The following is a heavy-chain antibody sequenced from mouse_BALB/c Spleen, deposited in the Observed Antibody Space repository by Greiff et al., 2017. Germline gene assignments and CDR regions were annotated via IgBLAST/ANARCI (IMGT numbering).Heavy chain of an antibody. CDR1: GYTFTSYT. CDR3: ARLRYAMDD. V-gene: IGHV1-4*02. J-gene: IGHJ4*01. CDR2: INPSSGYT. Sequence: QVQLKQSAAELARPGASVKMSCKASGYTFTSYTMHWVKQRPGPGLEWIGYINPSSGYTEYNQKFKDKTTLTADKSSSTAYMQLSSLTSEDSAVYYCARLRYAMDDWGQGTSVTVAS.